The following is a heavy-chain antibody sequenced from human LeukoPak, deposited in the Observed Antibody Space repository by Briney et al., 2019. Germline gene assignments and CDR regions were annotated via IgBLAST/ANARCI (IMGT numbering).Heavy chain of an antibody. V-gene: IGHV4-39*01. CDR3: ASGYVYFDY. Sequence: PSETLSLTCTVSGGSISSSSYYWGWIRQPPGKGLEWIGSIYYSGSTYYNLSLKSRVTISVDTSKNQFTLKLSSVTAADTAVYYCASGYVYFDYWGQGTLVSVSS. CDR2: IYYSGST. D-gene: IGHD5-12*01. CDR1: GGSISSSSYY. J-gene: IGHJ4*02.